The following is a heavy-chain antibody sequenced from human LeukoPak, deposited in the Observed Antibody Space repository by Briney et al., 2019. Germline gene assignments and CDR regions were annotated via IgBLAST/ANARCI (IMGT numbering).Heavy chain of an antibody. Sequence: NPSETLSLTCTVSGGSISGYYWSWIRQPPGKGLEWIGYIYYSGSTNYNPSLKSRVTISVDTSKNQFSLKLSSVTAADTAVYYCARQRIHWFDPWGQGTLVTVSS. CDR3: ARQRIHWFDP. CDR1: GGSISGYY. V-gene: IGHV4-59*08. J-gene: IGHJ5*02. CDR2: IYYSGST.